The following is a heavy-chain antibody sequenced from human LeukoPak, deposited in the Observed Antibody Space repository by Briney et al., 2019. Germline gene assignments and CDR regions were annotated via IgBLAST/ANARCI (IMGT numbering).Heavy chain of an antibody. CDR3: ARAFRLSGSYSISWFDP. V-gene: IGHV1-69*06. Sequence: GASVKVSCKASGGTFSSYAISWVRQAPGQGLEWMGGIIPIFGTANYAQKFQGRVTITADKSTSTAYMELSSLRSEDTAVYYCARAFRLSGSYSISWFDPWGQGTLVTVSS. D-gene: IGHD1-26*01. CDR2: IIPIFGTA. J-gene: IGHJ5*02. CDR1: GGTFSSYA.